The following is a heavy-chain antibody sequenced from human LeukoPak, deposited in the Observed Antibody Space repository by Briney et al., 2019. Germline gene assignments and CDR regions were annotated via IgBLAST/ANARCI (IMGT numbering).Heavy chain of an antibody. CDR1: GGSMRNYY. Sequence: SETLSLTCNVSGGSMRNYYWSWIRQPPGKGLEWIGEINHSGSTNYNPSLKSRVTISVDTSKNQFSLKLSSVTAADTAVYYCARRSTYCGGDCYPSFDYWGQGTLVTVSS. CDR2: INHSGST. CDR3: ARRSTYCGGDCYPSFDY. V-gene: IGHV4-34*01. J-gene: IGHJ4*02. D-gene: IGHD2-21*02.